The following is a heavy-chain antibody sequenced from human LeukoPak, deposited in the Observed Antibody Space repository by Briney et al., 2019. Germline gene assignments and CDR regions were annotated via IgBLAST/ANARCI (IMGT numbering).Heavy chain of an antibody. V-gene: IGHV3-21*01. CDR3: ARDHNFDSSGYYGGRYYTDV. CDR1: GFTFSSYS. CDR2: ISSSSSYI. Sequence: GGSLRLSCAASGFTFSSYSMNWVRQAPGKGLEWVSSISSSSSYIYYADSVKGRFTISRDNAKNSLYLQMNSLRAEDTAVYYCARDHNFDSSGYYGGRYYTDVWGKGTTVTVSS. D-gene: IGHD3-22*01. J-gene: IGHJ6*03.